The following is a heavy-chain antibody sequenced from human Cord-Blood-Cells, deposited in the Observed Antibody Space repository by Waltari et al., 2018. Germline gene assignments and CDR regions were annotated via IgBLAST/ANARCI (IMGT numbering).Heavy chain of an antibody. CDR1: GYTFTGYY. CDR3: ARVDKTTVTTDY. Sequence: QVQLVQSGTEVKKHGPSVKVSCKASGYTFTGYYMHWVRQAPGQGLAWMGWIKPTSGGTNYEQKFQGRVTMTRDTSISTAYMELSRLRSDDTAVYYCARVDKTTVTTDYWGQGTLVTVSS. V-gene: IGHV1-2*02. CDR2: IKPTSGGT. D-gene: IGHD4-17*01. J-gene: IGHJ4*02.